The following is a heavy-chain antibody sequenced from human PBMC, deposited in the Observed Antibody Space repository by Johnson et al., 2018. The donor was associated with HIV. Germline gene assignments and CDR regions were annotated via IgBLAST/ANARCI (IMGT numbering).Heavy chain of an antibody. V-gene: IGHV3-23*04. CDR2: ISGSGGST. D-gene: IGHD6-13*01. Sequence: MLLVESGGGLVQPGGSLRLSCAASGFSFDDYAMSWVRQAPGKGLEWVSAISGSGGSTNYADSVKGRFTISRDNSKNTLYLQMNSLRAEDTAVYYCARWGVGSSWNHDAFDIWGQGTMVTVSS. CDR1: GFSFDDYA. CDR3: ARWGVGSSWNHDAFDI. J-gene: IGHJ3*02.